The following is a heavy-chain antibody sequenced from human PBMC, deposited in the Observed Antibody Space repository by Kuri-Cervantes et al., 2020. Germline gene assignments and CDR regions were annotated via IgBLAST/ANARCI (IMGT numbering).Heavy chain of an antibody. Sequence: GESLKISCAASGFTFSSYSMNWVRQAPGKGLEWVSYVSSSSSTIYYADSVKGRFTISRDNAKNSLYLQMNSLRAEDTAVYYCARGGVVRYFDWLPHDIYYYGMDVWGQGTTVTVSS. J-gene: IGHJ6*02. V-gene: IGHV3-48*01. CDR1: GFTFSSYS. D-gene: IGHD3-9*01. CDR2: VSSSSSTI. CDR3: ARGGVVRYFDWLPHDIYYYGMDV.